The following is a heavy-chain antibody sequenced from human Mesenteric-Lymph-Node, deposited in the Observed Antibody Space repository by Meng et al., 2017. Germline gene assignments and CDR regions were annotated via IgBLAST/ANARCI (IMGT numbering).Heavy chain of an antibody. Sequence: ESLKISCAVYGGSFSGYYWSWIRQPPGKGLEWIGEINHSGSTNYNPSLKSRVTISVDTSKNQFSLKLSSVTAADTAVYYCARWYYYGSGSYRPFDYWGQGTLVTVSS. D-gene: IGHD3-10*01. CDR1: GGSFSGYY. J-gene: IGHJ4*02. CDR2: INHSGST. CDR3: ARWYYYGSGSYRPFDY. V-gene: IGHV4-34*01.